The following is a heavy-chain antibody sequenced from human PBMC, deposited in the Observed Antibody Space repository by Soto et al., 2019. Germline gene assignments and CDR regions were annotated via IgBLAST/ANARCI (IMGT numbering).Heavy chain of an antibody. J-gene: IGHJ4*02. CDR1: GFTFSDYA. V-gene: IGHV3-48*04. D-gene: IGHD2-21*01. CDR2: LSSSGGTI. Sequence: GGSLRLSCAASGFTFSDYAMNWVRQAPGKGLEWISYLSSSGGTIYYADSLQGRITMSRDNAKNSLYLQINSLRAEDTALYYCARGPISNDHYFDYWGQGTLVTV. CDR3: ARGPISNDHYFDY.